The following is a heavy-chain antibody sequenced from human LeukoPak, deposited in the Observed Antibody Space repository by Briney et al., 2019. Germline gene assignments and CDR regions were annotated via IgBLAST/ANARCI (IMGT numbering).Heavy chain of an antibody. Sequence: KTGGSLRLSCAASGFTFSDYYMSWIRQAPGKGLEWVSYISSSGSTIYYADSVRGRFTISRDNAKNSLYLQMNSLRAKDTAVYYCARDQDSSGYSEPDIDYWGQGTLVTVSS. D-gene: IGHD3-22*01. CDR3: ARDQDSSGYSEPDIDY. V-gene: IGHV3-11*01. CDR2: ISSSGSTI. J-gene: IGHJ4*02. CDR1: GFTFSDYY.